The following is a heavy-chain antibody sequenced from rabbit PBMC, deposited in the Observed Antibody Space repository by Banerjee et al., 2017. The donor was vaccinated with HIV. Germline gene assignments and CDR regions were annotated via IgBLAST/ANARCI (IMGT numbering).Heavy chain of an antibody. V-gene: IGHV1S40*01. CDR2: IYAGSSGST. CDR3: ARAGSTYYTPFNL. CDR1: GFSFSSSYY. D-gene: IGHD8-1*01. Sequence: QSLEESGGDLVKPGASLTLTCTASGFSFSSSYYMCWVRQAPGKGLEWIACIYAGSSGSTYYASWAKGRFTISKTSSTTVTLQMTSLTAADTATYFCARAGSTYYTPFNLWGQGTLVTVS. J-gene: IGHJ4*01.